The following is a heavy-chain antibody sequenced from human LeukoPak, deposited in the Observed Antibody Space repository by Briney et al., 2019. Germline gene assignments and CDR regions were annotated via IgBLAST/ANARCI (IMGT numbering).Heavy chain of an antibody. Sequence: ASVKVSCKASGYTFISYAMNWVRQAPGQGLEWRGWINTNTGNPTYAQGFTGRFVFSLDTSVSTAYLQISSLKAEDTAVYYCARPGIAAYYYYGMDVWGQGTTVTVSS. CDR2: INTNTGNP. V-gene: IGHV7-4-1*02. CDR3: ARPGIAAYYYYGMDV. J-gene: IGHJ6*02. CDR1: GYTFISYA. D-gene: IGHD6-13*01.